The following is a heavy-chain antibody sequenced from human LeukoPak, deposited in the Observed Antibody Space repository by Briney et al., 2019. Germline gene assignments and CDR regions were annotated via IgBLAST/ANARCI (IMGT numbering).Heavy chain of an antibody. D-gene: IGHD3-16*01. V-gene: IGHV3-23*01. CDR3: AKVPWGGDSFDY. J-gene: IGHJ4*02. CDR1: GFTFSSYA. Sequence: GGSLRLSCAASGFTFSSYAMSWVRQAPGKGLEWVSAISGSGGSTYYADSVKGRFTISRDNSRNTLYLQMNSLRAEDTAVYYCAKVPWGGDSFDYWGQGTLVTVSS. CDR2: ISGSGGST.